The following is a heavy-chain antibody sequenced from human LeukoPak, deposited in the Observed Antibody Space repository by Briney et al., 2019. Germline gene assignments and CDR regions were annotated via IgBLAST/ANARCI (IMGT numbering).Heavy chain of an antibody. CDR2: IWYDGSNK. D-gene: IGHD3-10*01. CDR3: ARDDGMVRGVTYYFDY. Sequence: GSLRLSCAASGFTFSSYGMHWVRQAPGKGLEWVAVIWYDGSNKYYADSVKGRFTISRDNSKNTLYLQMNSLRAEDAAVYYCARDDGMVRGVTYYFDYWGQGTLVTVSS. J-gene: IGHJ4*02. V-gene: IGHV3-33*01. CDR1: GFTFSSYG.